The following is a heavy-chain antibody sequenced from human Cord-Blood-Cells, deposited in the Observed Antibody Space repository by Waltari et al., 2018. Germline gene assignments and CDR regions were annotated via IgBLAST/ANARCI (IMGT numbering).Heavy chain of an antibody. V-gene: IGHV3-15*01. Sequence: EVQLVESGGGLVKPGGSLRLSCAASGFTSSNAGTSWVRQAPGKGLEWVGRIKSKTDGGTTDYAAPVKGRFTISRDDSKNTLYLQMNSLKTEDTAVYYCTTGQQLVPNWFDPWGQGTLVTVSS. CDR1: GFTSSNAG. D-gene: IGHD6-13*01. CDR3: TTGQQLVPNWFDP. J-gene: IGHJ5*02. CDR2: IKSKTDGGTT.